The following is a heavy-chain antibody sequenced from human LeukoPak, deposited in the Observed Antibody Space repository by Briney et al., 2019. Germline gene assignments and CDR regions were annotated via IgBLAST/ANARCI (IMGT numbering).Heavy chain of an antibody. CDR3: ARDQEFGIAAVKSWFDP. D-gene: IGHD6-13*01. J-gene: IGHJ5*02. CDR1: GYTFTSYG. Sequence: GASVKVSCKASGYTFTSYGINWVRQAPGQALEWMVWFSAYNGNTIYAQKLQGRVTMTTDTSTNTAYMEVRSLRSDDTAVYYCARDQEFGIAAVKSWFDPWGQGTLVTVSS. CDR2: FSAYNGNT. V-gene: IGHV1-18*01.